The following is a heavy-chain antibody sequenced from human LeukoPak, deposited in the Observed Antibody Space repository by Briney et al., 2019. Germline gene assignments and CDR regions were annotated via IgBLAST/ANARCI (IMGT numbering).Heavy chain of an antibody. CDR1: GYTFTSYD. CDR3: AREITMTFDP. D-gene: IGHD3-22*01. V-gene: IGHV1-8*01. Sequence: GASVKVSCKASGYTFTSYDITWVRQATGQGLEWMGWLNPKSGNTGIAQKFQARVTMTRNTSITTAYMELSSLRSEDTAVYYCAREITMTFDPWGQGTLVTVSS. CDR2: LNPKSGNT. J-gene: IGHJ5*02.